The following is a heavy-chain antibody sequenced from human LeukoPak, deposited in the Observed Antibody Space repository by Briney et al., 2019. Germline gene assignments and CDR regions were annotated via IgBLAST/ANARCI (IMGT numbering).Heavy chain of an antibody. Sequence: GGSLRLSCAASGFPFSTYDMHWVRQAPDKGLQWVAVISSDGYRTDYPDSVRGRFTISRDNFKNTVDLQMVSVTAEDTAMYFCAKGLGTGSVLARPLHYWGQGTLVTVSS. J-gene: IGHJ4*02. CDR1: GFPFSTYD. V-gene: IGHV3-30*18. CDR2: ISSDGYRT. D-gene: IGHD3-10*01. CDR3: AKGLGTGSVLARPLHY.